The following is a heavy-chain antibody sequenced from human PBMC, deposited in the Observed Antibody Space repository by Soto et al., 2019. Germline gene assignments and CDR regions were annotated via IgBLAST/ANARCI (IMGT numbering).Heavy chain of an antibody. CDR2: FNPTSGGT. D-gene: IGHD6-13*01. Sequence: QVQLVQSGAEVKKPGASVKLSCKASGYTFINYYIHWVRQAPGQGLEWMGIFNPTSGGTNYAQKYQGRVTLTIDTSTRTVYMELSSLRFDDTAVYYCARDLAAGDYWGQGTLVTVSS. CDR3: ARDLAAGDY. V-gene: IGHV1-46*01. J-gene: IGHJ4*02. CDR1: GYTFINYY.